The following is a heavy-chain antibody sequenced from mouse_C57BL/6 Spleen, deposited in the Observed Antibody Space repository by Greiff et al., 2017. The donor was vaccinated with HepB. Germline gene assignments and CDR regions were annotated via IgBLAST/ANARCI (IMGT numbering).Heavy chain of an antibody. D-gene: IGHD1-1*01. Sequence: VQLQQPGPELVKPGASVKISCKASGYTFTDYYMNWVKQSHGKSLEWIGDINPNNGGTSYNQKFKGKATLTVDKSSSTAYMELRSLTSEDSAVYYCARWGTTVVEDWFAYWGQGTLVTVSA. CDR2: INPNNGGT. CDR1: GYTFTDYY. V-gene: IGHV1-26*01. J-gene: IGHJ3*01. CDR3: ARWGTTVVEDWFAY.